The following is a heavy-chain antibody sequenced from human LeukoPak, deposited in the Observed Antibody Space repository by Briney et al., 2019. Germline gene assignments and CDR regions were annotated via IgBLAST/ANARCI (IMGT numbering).Heavy chain of an antibody. J-gene: IGHJ4*02. V-gene: IGHV1-3*01. Sequence: ASVKVSCKASGYTFTSYAMHWVRQAPGQRLEWMGWINAGNGNTKYSQKFQGRVTITRDTSASTAYMELSSLRSEDTAVYYCARDDSSSWSLDYWGQGTQVTVSS. CDR1: GYTFTSYA. D-gene: IGHD6-13*01. CDR3: ARDDSSSWSLDY. CDR2: INAGNGNT.